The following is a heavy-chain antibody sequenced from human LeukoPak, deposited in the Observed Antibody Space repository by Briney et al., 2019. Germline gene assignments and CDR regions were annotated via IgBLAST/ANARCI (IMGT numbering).Heavy chain of an antibody. CDR1: GFTFSSHA. CDR2: ISGSVGST. V-gene: IGHV3-23*01. Sequence: PGASLRPSCAASGFTFSSHAMSWVRQAPGKGLEWDSAISGSVGSTYYADSVKGRFTISRDNSKNTLSLQMNGLRAEDTDVYYCARPIYDRGPRAFDIWGQGTMVTVSS. CDR3: ARPIYDRGPRAFDI. D-gene: IGHD3-22*01. J-gene: IGHJ3*02.